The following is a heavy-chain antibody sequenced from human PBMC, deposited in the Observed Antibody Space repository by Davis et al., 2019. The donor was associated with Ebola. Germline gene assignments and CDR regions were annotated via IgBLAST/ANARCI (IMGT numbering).Heavy chain of an antibody. Sequence: SETLSLTCTVSGGSISSYYWSWIRQPPGKGLEWIGEINHSGSTNYNPSLKSRVTISVDTSKNQFSLKLSSVTAADTAVYYCARGDYYGSGSTDYWGQGTLVTVSS. CDR3: ARGDYYGSGSTDY. D-gene: IGHD3-10*01. V-gene: IGHV4-34*01. J-gene: IGHJ4*02. CDR2: INHSGST. CDR1: GGSISSYY.